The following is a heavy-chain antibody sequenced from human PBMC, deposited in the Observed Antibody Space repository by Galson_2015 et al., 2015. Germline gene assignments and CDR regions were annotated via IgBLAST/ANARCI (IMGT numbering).Heavy chain of an antibody. CDR3: ARDLAGIAPYYHGMDV. J-gene: IGHJ6*02. CDR1: GFTFSDYY. D-gene: IGHD6-13*01. CDR2: ISSSGGTK. Sequence: SLRLSCAVSGFTFSDYYMSWIRQAPGKGLEWVSCISSSGGTKYYADSVKGRFTISRDNAENSLYLQMNSLRAEDTAVYYCARDLAGIAPYYHGMDVWGQGTTVTV. V-gene: IGHV3-11*01.